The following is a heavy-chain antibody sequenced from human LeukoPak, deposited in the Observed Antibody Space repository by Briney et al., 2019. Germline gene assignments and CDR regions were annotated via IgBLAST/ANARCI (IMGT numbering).Heavy chain of an antibody. J-gene: IGHJ5*02. CDR3: ARDHRRAEGGTPFCWSAP. D-gene: IGHD1-26*01. V-gene: IGHV1-46*01. Sequence: ASVKVSCKASGYVYTSHWMHWVRHAPGQGGEWMGGINPSGTTTVYAQKFQGRLTITRDTSTSTDYLELRSLRSEDTSTYYCARDHRRAEGGTPFCWSAPWGQGTLVIVSS. CDR2: INPSGTTT. CDR1: GYVYTSHW.